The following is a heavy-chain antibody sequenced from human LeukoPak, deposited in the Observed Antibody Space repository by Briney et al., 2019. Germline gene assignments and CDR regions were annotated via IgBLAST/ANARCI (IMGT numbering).Heavy chain of an antibody. CDR3: ATEWKNRNYESGAFDI. CDR1: GYTLTELS. D-gene: IGHD1-7*01. J-gene: IGHJ3*02. V-gene: IGHV1-24*01. Sequence: EASVKVSCKVSGYTLTELSMHWVRQAPGKGLEWMGGFDPEDGETIYAQKFQGRVTMTEDTSTDTAYMELSSLRSEDTAVYYCATEWKNRNYESGAFDIWGQGTMVTVSS. CDR2: FDPEDGET.